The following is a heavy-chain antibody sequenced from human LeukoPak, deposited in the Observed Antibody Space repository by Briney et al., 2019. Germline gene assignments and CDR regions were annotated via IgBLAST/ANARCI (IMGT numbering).Heavy chain of an antibody. CDR3: AREDLYYAMGV. CDR1: GFTFSDYT. Sequence: GGSLRLSCAGSGFTFSDYTMNWVRQAPGKGLEWVSSVSYTSSYIYNADSLKGRFTISRDNAKNSLYLQMNSLRAEDTAVYFCAREDLYYAMGVWGPGTTVTVSS. J-gene: IGHJ6*02. CDR2: VSYTSSYI. V-gene: IGHV3-21*01.